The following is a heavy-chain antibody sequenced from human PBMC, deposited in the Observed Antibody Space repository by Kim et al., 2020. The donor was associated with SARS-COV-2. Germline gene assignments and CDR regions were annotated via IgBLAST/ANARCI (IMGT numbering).Heavy chain of an antibody. V-gene: IGHV3-7*03. J-gene: IGHJ4*02. CDR1: GFTFSNYW. CDR2: IKHDGSEK. CDR3: VRGTAAPGTDY. D-gene: IGHD6-13*01. Sequence: GGSLRLSCAASGFTFSNYWMNWVRQAPGKGLEWVASIKHDGSEKYYVDSVKGRFTISRDNAKNSLYLQMNSLRVDDTALYYCVRGTAAPGTDYWGQGSLV.